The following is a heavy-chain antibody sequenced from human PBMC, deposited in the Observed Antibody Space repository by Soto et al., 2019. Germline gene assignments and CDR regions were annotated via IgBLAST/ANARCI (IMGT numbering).Heavy chain of an antibody. CDR2: ISSSSSYI. Sequence: GGSLRLSCAASGFTFSSYSMNWVRQAPGEGLEWVSSISSSSSYIYYADSVKGRFTISRDNAKNSLYLQMNSLRAEDTAVYYCARGTPIGGDYYYYGMDVWGQGTTVTVSS. D-gene: IGHD2-15*01. CDR3: ARGTPIGGDYYYYGMDV. CDR1: GFTFSSYS. J-gene: IGHJ6*02. V-gene: IGHV3-21*01.